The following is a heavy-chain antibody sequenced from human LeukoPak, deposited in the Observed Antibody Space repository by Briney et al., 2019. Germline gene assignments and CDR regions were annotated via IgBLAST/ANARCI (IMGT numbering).Heavy chain of an antibody. V-gene: IGHV3-23*01. J-gene: IGHJ6*02. CDR2: ISGSGGST. CDR3: AKGTDSGPDYYYYYGMDV. Sequence: GGSLRLSCAASGFTFSSYAMSWVRQAPGKGLEWVSAISGSGGSTYYADSVKGRFTISRDNSKNTLYLQMNSLRAEDTAVYYCAKGTDSGPDYYYYYGMDVWGQGTTVTVSS. D-gene: IGHD6-19*01. CDR1: GFTFSSYA.